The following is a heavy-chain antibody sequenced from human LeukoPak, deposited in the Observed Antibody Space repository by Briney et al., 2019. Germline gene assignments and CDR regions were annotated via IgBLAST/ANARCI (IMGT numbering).Heavy chain of an antibody. V-gene: IGHV1-2*02. CDR1: GYTFTGYY. J-gene: IGHJ6*03. CDR3: ARESGSGWFLAYYYYYYMDV. Sequence: ASVKVSCKASGYTFTGYYMHWVRQAPGQGLEWMVWINPNSGGTNYAQKFQGRVTMTRDTPISTAYMELSRLRSDDTAVYYCARESGSGWFLAYYYYYYMDVWGKGTTVTVSS. D-gene: IGHD6-19*01. CDR2: INPNSGGT.